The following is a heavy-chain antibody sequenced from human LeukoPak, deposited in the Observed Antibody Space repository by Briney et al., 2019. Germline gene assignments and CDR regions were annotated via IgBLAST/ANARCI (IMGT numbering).Heavy chain of an antibody. CDR3: ARALDYYDSSEKGAFDI. V-gene: IGHV4-30-4*01. Sequence: SETLSLTCTVSGGSISSGDYYWSWIRQPPGKGLEWIGYIYYSGSTYYNPSLKSRVTISVDTSKNQFSLKLSSVTAADTAVYYCARALDYYDSSEKGAFDIWGQGTMVTVSS. J-gene: IGHJ3*02. CDR1: GGSISSGDYY. CDR2: IYYSGST. D-gene: IGHD3-22*01.